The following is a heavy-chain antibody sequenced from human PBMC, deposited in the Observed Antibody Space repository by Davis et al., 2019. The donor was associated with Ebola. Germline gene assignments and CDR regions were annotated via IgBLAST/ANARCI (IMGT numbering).Heavy chain of an antibody. CDR1: GFIFSSYV. J-gene: IGHJ6*02. CDR3: AKASIVRAYYYGMDV. D-gene: IGHD6-6*01. Sequence: GESLKISCAASGFIFSSYVMSWVRQAPGKGLEWVSAISGSGGSTYYADSVKGRFTISRDNSKNTLYLQMNSLRAEDTAVYYCAKASIVRAYYYGMDVWGQGTTVTVSS. CDR2: ISGSGGST. V-gene: IGHV3-23*01.